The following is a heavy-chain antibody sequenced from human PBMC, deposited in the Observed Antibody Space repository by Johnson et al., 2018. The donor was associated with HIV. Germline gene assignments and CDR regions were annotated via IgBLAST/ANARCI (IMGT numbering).Heavy chain of an antibody. V-gene: IGHV3-64*01. CDR2: INSNGGST. D-gene: IGHD3-3*01. J-gene: IGHJ3*02. CDR1: GFTFSSYD. Sequence: VQLVESGGGLVQPGGSLRLSCAASGFTFSSYDMHWVRQATGKGLVWVSRINSNGGSTYYANSVKGRFTISKDNSKNTLYLQMGSLRAEDMAVYYCARDRSVLQFLEGPAAFDIWGQGTMVTVSS. CDR3: ARDRSVLQFLEGPAAFDI.